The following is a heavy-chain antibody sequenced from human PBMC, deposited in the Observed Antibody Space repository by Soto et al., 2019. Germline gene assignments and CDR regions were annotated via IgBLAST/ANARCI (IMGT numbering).Heavy chain of an antibody. CDR3: AHGDGSLGRDWFDP. Sequence: QITLKESGPTLVKPTQTLTLTCTFSGFSLTTRGVAVGWIRQPPGKALEWLAVIYWDDDKRHNPSLRNRLTITKDTSKNQVVLTFANMDPVDTATYYCAHGDGSLGRDWFDPWGQGTLVTVSS. V-gene: IGHV2-5*02. CDR2: IYWDDDK. J-gene: IGHJ5*02. D-gene: IGHD3-10*01. CDR1: GFSLTTRGVA.